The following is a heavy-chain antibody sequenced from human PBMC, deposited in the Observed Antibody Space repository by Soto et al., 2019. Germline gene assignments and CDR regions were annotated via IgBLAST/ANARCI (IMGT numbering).Heavy chain of an antibody. V-gene: IGHV1-69*02. CDR3: AGGRTGSNGYYWV. CDR2: IIPIVGVG. D-gene: IGHD3-22*01. CDR1: GGTVSSDT. J-gene: IGHJ4*02. Sequence: QVHLVQSGAEVKRPGSSVKVSCEASGGTVSSDTITWVRQAPGQGLEWMGRIIPIVGVGTYAQKWQGRVTITADKSTSTVYMEVTSLRSEDTAVYYCAGGRTGSNGYYWVWGQGTLVTVSS.